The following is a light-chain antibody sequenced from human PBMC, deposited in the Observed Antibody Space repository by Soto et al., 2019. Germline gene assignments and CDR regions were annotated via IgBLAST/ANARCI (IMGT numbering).Light chain of an antibody. CDR2: DAS. Sequence: DIQMTQFPSALSASVGDRVTITCRASQNVNNWLAWYQHKPGKAPQLLIYDASVLETGVPSRFSGSGSGTEFTLAISGLQPDDFATYSCQQYNTYWTFGPGTKV. V-gene: IGKV1-5*01. J-gene: IGKJ1*01. CDR1: QNVNNW. CDR3: QQYNTYWT.